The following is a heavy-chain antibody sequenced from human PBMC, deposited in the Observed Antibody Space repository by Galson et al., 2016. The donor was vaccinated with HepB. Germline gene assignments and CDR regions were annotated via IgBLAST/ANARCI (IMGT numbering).Heavy chain of an antibody. V-gene: IGHV3-48*03. Sequence: SLRLSCAASGFSFSSYEMNWVRQAPGTGLEWVSYISSRGTTMFYADSVKGRFTTSRDNAKNSLYLQINSLRVEDTAVYYCARQMILVVRRSYAFDMWGQGTMVTVSS. J-gene: IGHJ3*02. CDR3: ARQMILVVRRSYAFDM. D-gene: IGHD3-22*01. CDR1: GFSFSSYE. CDR2: ISSRGTTM.